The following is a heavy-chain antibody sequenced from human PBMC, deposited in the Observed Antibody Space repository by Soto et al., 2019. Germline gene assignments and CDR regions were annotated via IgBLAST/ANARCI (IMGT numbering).Heavy chain of an antibody. CDR3: ARAGYRYGANAFDV. Sequence: QLQLQESGSGLVKPSQTLSLTCAVSGVSISTCTYSWSWIRQTPGKGLEWIGYMLQSGSAYYNPSLKNRVTISADSSKNQFSLKLTSMTAADTAVYYCARAGYRYGANAFDVWGQGTIVTVSS. CDR1: GVSISTCTYS. CDR2: MLQSGSA. D-gene: IGHD5-18*01. V-gene: IGHV4-30-2*01. J-gene: IGHJ3*01.